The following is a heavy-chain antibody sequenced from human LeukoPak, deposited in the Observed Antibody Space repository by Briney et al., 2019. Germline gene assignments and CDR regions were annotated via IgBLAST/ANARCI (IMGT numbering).Heavy chain of an antibody. D-gene: IGHD3-10*01. CDR2: IRHDGSEI. CDR3: AKNRDPSGSSAGPFDF. CDR1: GFTFSTYG. V-gene: IGHV3-30*02. Sequence: GGSLRLSCAASGFTFSTYGMHWVRQAPGKGLEWVAFIRHDGSEIQYGDSVKDRFTISRDNSNNTLYMKINSLRSDDTAVYYCAKNRDPSGSSAGPFDFWGQGILVTVSS. J-gene: IGHJ4*02.